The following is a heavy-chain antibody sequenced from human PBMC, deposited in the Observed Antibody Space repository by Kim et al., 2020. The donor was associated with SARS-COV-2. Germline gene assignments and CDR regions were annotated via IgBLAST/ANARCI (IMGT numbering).Heavy chain of an antibody. V-gene: IGHV3-11*01. Sequence: GGSLRLSCAASGFTFSDYYMSWIRQAPGEGLEWVSYISSAGDIIYYADSVKGRFTISRDNARNSLYLQMNSLRAEDTAVYYCAVGATKGDYWGQGTLVTVSS. D-gene: IGHD1-26*01. CDR2: ISSAGDII. J-gene: IGHJ4*02. CDR1: GFTFSDYY. CDR3: AVGATKGDY.